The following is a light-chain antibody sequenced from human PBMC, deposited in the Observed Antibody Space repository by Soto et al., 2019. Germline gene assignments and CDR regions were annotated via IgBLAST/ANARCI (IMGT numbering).Light chain of an antibody. V-gene: IGLV2-14*01. CDR2: DVS. Sequence: QSVLTQPASVSGSPGQSITTSCTGTSSDVGGYNYVSWYQQHPGKAPKLMIYDVSNRPSGVSNRFSGSKSVNTASLTISGLQAEDEADYYCSSYTSSSTLEGVFGTGTKVTVL. J-gene: IGLJ1*01. CDR1: SSDVGGYNY. CDR3: SSYTSSSTLEGV.